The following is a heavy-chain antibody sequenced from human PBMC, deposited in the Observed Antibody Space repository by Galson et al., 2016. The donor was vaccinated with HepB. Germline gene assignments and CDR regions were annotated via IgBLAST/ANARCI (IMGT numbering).Heavy chain of an antibody. CDR2: INPRSGGT. J-gene: IGHJ6*04. V-gene: IGHV1-2*02. CDR3: ARDRTKQQESRVAVGAGMDV. CDR1: GYTFNDYY. D-gene: IGHD1/OR15-1a*01. Sequence: SVKVSCKASGYTFNDYYMHWVRQAPGQGLEWMGWINPRSGGTRFDQKFQGRVTMTRDTSLTTVFLELSSLRSDDTAVYYCARDRTKQQESRVAVGAGMDVWGKGTTVTVSS.